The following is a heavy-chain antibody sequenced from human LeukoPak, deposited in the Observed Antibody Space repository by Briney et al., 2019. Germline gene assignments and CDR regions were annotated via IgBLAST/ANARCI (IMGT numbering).Heavy chain of an antibody. D-gene: IGHD3-16*01. CDR2: ISSESIHL. J-gene: IGHJ4*01. CDR1: GFTFNSHM. Sequence: PGGSLRLSCAASGFTFNSHMMNWVRRAPGKGLEWVASISSESIHLRYADSVKGRFTISRDNAKELVFLQMNSLRAEDTAIYYCARGFGDFDPRLDYWGHGSVITVSS. V-gene: IGHV3-21*01. CDR3: ARGFGDFDPRLDY.